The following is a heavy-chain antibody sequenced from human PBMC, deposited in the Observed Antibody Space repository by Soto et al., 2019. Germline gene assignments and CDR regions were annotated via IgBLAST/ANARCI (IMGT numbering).Heavy chain of an antibody. CDR3: ARSMSGSYYHY. CDR1: GGSISSGDYY. J-gene: IGHJ4*02. CDR2: IYYSGST. V-gene: IGHV4-30-4*01. Sequence: QVQLHESGTGQVKPSQTLSLTCTVSGGSISSGDYYWSWIRRPPGKGLEWIGYIYYSGSTYYNPSLKSRVTISVDTSKNQFSLKLSSVTAADTAVYYCARSMSGSYYHYWGQGTLVTVSS. D-gene: IGHD1-26*01.